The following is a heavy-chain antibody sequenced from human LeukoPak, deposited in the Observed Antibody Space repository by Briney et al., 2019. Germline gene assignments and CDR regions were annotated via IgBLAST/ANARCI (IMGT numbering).Heavy chain of an antibody. J-gene: IGHJ3*02. D-gene: IGHD5-24*01. V-gene: IGHV4-59*01. CDR2: IYYVGTT. Sequence: PGGSLRLSCAVSGFTFSSNYMSWIRQPPGKGLEWIGYIYYVGTTNYNPSLKSRVTISVDTSKSQFSLNLSSVTAADTAVYYCARVGLSIRADAFDIWGQGSMVTVSS. CDR1: GFTFSSNY. CDR3: ARVGLSIRADAFDI.